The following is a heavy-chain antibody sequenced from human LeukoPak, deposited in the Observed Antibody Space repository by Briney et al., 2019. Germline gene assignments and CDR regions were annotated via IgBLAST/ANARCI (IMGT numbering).Heavy chain of an antibody. D-gene: IGHD3-3*01. V-gene: IGHV1-2*02. CDR3: ARAYDFWSGYYSLDP. Sequence: ASVKVSCKASGYTFTGYYMHWVRQAPGQGLEWMGWINPNSGGTNYAQKFQGRVTMTRDTSISTAYMELSRLKSDDTAVYYCARAYDFWSGYYSLDPWGQGTLVTVSS. J-gene: IGHJ5*02. CDR1: GYTFTGYY. CDR2: INPNSGGT.